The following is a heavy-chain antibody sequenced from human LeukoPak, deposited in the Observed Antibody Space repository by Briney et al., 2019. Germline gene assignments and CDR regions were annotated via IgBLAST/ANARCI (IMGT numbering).Heavy chain of an antibody. J-gene: IGHJ5*02. CDR3: ASEYCSSTSCYSDP. Sequence: PSETLSLTCTVSGRSISSSSACWGWIRQPPGKGLEWIGSIYYSGSTYYTPSLKSRLIISVDTSKNHFSRKLSSVTAADTAVYYCASEYCSSTSCYSDPWGQGTLVTVSS. D-gene: IGHD2-2*01. V-gene: IGHV4-39*07. CDR2: IYYSGST. CDR1: GRSISSSSAC.